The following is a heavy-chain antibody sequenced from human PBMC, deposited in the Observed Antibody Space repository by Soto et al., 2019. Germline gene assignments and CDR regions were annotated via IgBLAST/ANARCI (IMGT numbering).Heavy chain of an antibody. V-gene: IGHV3-66*01. CDR1: GFTVSSND. CDR3: ARASRYIGSGYSDAFDI. J-gene: IGHJ3*02. CDR2: IYSGGST. Sequence: GGSLRLSSAASGFTVSSNDVSWVGQAPGKGLEWVSVIYSGGSTYYADSVKGRFTISRDNSKNTLYLQMNSLRAEDTAVYYCARASRYIGSGYSDAFDIWGQGTMVTVSS. D-gene: IGHD5-12*01.